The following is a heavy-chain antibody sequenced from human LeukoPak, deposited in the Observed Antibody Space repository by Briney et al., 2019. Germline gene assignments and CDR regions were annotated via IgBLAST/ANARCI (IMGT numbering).Heavy chain of an antibody. D-gene: IGHD3-9*01. J-gene: IGHJ6*03. CDR1: GESFSGYY. V-gene: IGHV4-34*01. CDR3: ARGPGYEILTGSFNYYYMDV. Sequence: SETLSLTCVVYGESFSGYYWGLIRQPPGKGLEWIGEINHSGSTHYNPSLKSRVIISVDTSKRQFFLKLRSVTAADTAVYYCARGPGYEILTGSFNYYYMDVWGKGTTVTVSS. CDR2: INHSGST.